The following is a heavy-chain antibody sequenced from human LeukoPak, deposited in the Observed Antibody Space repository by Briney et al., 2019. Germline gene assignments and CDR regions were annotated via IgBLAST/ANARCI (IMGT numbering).Heavy chain of an antibody. J-gene: IGHJ5*02. D-gene: IGHD6-19*01. CDR2: IKQDGSEK. Sequence: GGSLRLSCAASGFTFSDYWMTWVRQAPGKGLEWVANIKQDGSEKYYVDSVKGRFTISRDNAKNSLCMQMNSLRAEDTAVYYCAREGPGSGWYLWGQGTLVTVSS. V-gene: IGHV3-7*03. CDR3: AREGPGSGWYL. CDR1: GFTFSDYW.